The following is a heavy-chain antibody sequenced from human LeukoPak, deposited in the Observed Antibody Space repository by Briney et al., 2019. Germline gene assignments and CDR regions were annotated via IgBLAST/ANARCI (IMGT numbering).Heavy chain of an antibody. CDR1: EYSFASYW. D-gene: IGHD1-26*01. V-gene: IGHV5-51*01. J-gene: IGHJ4*02. CDR3: ARSRRPKTVGATTWDY. Sequence: GDPLKISGKGSEYSFASYWIGGLRQMPGKGLEGMGIIYPGDSDTRYSPSFQGQVTISADKSISTAYLQWSSLKASDTAMYYCARSRRPKTVGATTWDYWGQGTLVTVSS. CDR2: IYPGDSDT.